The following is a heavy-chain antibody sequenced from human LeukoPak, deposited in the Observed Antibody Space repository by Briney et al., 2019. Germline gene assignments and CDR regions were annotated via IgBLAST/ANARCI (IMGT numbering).Heavy chain of an antibody. V-gene: IGHV3-23*01. J-gene: IGHJ4*02. D-gene: IGHD3-9*01. CDR2: ISGSGGST. CDR3: AKNHYDILTGHDY. Sequence: PGGSLRLSCAASGFTFSSYAMSWVRQSPGKGLEGVSAISGSGGSTYYADSVKGRFTISRDNSKNTLYPQMNSLRAEDTAVYYCAKNHYDILTGHDYWGQGTLVTVSS. CDR1: GFTFSSYA.